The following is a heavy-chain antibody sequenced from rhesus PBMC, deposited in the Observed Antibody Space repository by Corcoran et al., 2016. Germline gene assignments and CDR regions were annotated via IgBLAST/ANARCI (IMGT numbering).Heavy chain of an antibody. Sequence: QVKLQESGPGLVKPLETMSLPFAVSCGSIRGGSYYWSWVRPPPGNWLAWLGGIYSRRENTNYKPSLKSRVTISKDTSKNQFSLKLSSVTAADTAVDYCARRPGLYDSGYLYGLDSWGQGVVVTVSS. V-gene: IGHV4S12*01. CDR3: ARRPGLYDSGYLYGLDS. CDR2: IYSRRENT. CDR1: CGSIRGGSYY. D-gene: IGHD3-28*01. J-gene: IGHJ6*01.